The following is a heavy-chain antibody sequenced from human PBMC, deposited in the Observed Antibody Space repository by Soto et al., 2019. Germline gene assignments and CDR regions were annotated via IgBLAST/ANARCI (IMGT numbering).Heavy chain of an antibody. CDR2: IYYSGST. V-gene: IGHV4-59*01. CDR3: ASNPGCSGGSCYSWFDP. Sequence: SETLSLTCTVSGGSISSYYWSWIRQPPGKGLEWIGYIYYSGSTNYNPSLKSRVTISVDTSKNQFSLKLSSVTAADTAVYYCASNPGCSGGSCYSWFDPWGQGTLVTVSS. CDR1: GGSISSYY. J-gene: IGHJ5*02. D-gene: IGHD2-15*01.